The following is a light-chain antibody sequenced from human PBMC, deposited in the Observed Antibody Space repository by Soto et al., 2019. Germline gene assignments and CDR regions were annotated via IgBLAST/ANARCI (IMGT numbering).Light chain of an antibody. J-gene: IGLJ2*01. CDR1: TGAVTSGHY. CDR3: LLSHSGARGV. Sequence: QAVVTQEPSLTVSPGGTVTLTCGSNTGAVTSGHYPYWFQQKPGQAPRTLIYDTSNKHSWTPARFSGSLLGGKAALTLSGAQPEDVAEYYCLLSHSGARGVFGGGTNLTVL. CDR2: DTS. V-gene: IGLV7-46*01.